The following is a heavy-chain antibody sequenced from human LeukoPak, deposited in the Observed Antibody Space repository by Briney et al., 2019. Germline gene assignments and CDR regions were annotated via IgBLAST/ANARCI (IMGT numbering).Heavy chain of an antibody. D-gene: IGHD3-16*02. J-gene: IGHJ3*02. CDR2: IIPIFGTA. V-gene: IGHV1-69*06. CDR3: ARDYSHDYVWGSYRLARLDAFDI. CDR1: GGTFSSYA. Sequence: SVKVSCKASGGTFSSYAISWVRQAPGQGLEWMGGIIPIFGTANYAQKFQGRVTITADKSTSTAYMELSSLRSDDTAVYYCARDYSHDYVWGSYRLARLDAFDIWGQGTMVTVSS.